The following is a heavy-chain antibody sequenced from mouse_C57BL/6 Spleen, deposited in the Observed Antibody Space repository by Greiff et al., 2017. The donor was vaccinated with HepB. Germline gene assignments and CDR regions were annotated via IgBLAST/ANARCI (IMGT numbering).Heavy chain of an antibody. CDR3: TRSGNFSYWYFDV. CDR1: GYTFTTYP. CDR2: FHPYNDDT. V-gene: IGHV1-47*01. J-gene: IGHJ1*03. D-gene: IGHD2-1*01. Sequence: VQLQQSGAELVKPGASVKMSCKASGYTFTTYPIEWMKQNHGKSLEWIGNFHPYNDDTKYNEKFKGKATLTVEKSSSTVYLELSRLTSDDSAVYYCTRSGNFSYWYFDVWGTGTTVTVSS.